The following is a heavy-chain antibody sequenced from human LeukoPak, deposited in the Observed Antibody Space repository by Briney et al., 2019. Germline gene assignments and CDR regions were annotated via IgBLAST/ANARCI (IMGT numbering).Heavy chain of an antibody. Sequence: SETLSLTCTVSGGSISSYYWSWIRQPPGKGLEWIGYIYTSGSTNYNPSLKSRVTISVDTSKNQFSLKLSSVTAADTAVYYCARHTSGSALFDYWGQGTLVTVSS. CDR2: IYTSGST. V-gene: IGHV4-4*09. CDR1: GGSISSYY. CDR3: ARHTSGSALFDY. D-gene: IGHD1-26*01. J-gene: IGHJ4*02.